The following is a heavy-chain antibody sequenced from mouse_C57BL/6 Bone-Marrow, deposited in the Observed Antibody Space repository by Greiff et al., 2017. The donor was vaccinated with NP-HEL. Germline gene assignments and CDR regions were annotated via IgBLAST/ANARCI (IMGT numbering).Heavy chain of an antibody. CDR2: IDPENGDT. CDR3: TPDGYYPY. J-gene: IGHJ2*01. CDR1: GFNIKDDY. V-gene: IGHV14-4*01. D-gene: IGHD2-3*01. Sequence: EVMLVESGAELVRPGASVKLSCTASGFNIKDDYMHWVKQRPEQGLEWIGWIDPENGDTEYASKFQGKATITADTSSNTAYLQLSSLTSEDTAVYYCTPDGYYPYWGQGTTLTVSS.